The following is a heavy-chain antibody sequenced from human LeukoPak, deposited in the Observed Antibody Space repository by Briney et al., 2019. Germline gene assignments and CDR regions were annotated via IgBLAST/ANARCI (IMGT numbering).Heavy chain of an antibody. Sequence: ASVKVSCKASGYTFTGYYIHWVRQAPGQGLEWMGWINPNSGGTNYAQKFQGRVTMTRDTSISTAYMELSRLRSDDAAVYYCAKVMGSGQWLVEREDFDIWGQGTMVTVSS. J-gene: IGHJ3*02. CDR3: AKVMGSGQWLVEREDFDI. V-gene: IGHV1-2*02. CDR1: GYTFTGYY. CDR2: INPNSGGT. D-gene: IGHD6-19*01.